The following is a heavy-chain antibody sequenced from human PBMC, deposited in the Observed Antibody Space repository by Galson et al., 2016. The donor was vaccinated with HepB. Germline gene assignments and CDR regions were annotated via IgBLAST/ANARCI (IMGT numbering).Heavy chain of an antibody. D-gene: IGHD3-10*01. CDR1: GGTLSSGGYS. CDR3: ARYYYGSGIHSHFDY. V-gene: IGHV4-30-2*01. CDR2: IYHTGST. Sequence: LSLTCAVSGGTLSSGGYSWSWVRQPPGKGLEWIGYIYHTGSTYYSPSLMSRVTISVDRSKNLFSLRLTSVTAADTAVYYCARYYYGSGIHSHFDYWGQGTLVTVSS. J-gene: IGHJ4*02.